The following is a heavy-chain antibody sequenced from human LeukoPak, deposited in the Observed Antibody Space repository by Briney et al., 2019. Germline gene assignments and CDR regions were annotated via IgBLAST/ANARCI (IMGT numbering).Heavy chain of an antibody. Sequence: SETLSLTCTVSGGSISSYYWSWIRQPAGKGLEWFGRIYTSGSTNYNPSLKSRVTMSVDTSKNQFSLKLSSVTAADTAVYYCARERAGPGGSYYYYYMDVWGKGTTVTVSS. CDR3: ARERAGPGGSYYYYYMDV. V-gene: IGHV4-4*07. J-gene: IGHJ6*03. D-gene: IGHD2-15*01. CDR2: IYTSGST. CDR1: GGSISSYY.